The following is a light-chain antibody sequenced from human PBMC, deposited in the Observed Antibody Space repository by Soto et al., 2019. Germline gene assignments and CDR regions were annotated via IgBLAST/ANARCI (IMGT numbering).Light chain of an antibody. CDR1: QSVSIL. CDR2: DST. V-gene: IGKV3-11*01. CDR3: QQRSNWPRT. J-gene: IGKJ1*01. Sequence: EIVLTQSPATLSLSPGERATLSCRASQSVSILLAWYQQKPGQAPRLLIYDSTNRATGIPDRFSGSGSGTDFTLTISCLEPEDFAVYYCQQRSNWPRTFGQGTKVDIK.